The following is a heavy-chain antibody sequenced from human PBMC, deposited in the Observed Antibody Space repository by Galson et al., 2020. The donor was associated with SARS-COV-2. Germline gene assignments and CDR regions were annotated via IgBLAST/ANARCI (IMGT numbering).Heavy chain of an antibody. CDR3: LAYSSTRRNY. CDR1: GFTFSDYA. D-gene: IGHD6-19*01. Sequence: GGSLRLSCAASGFTFSDYAMHWVRQAPGKGLEYVSAMSSDGGTSFYADSLNGRSAMSRDNSKNTFYLQMTGLRIEDTALYYCLAYSSTRRNYWRQGTLVTVPS. CDR2: MSSDGGTS. J-gene: IGHJ4*02. V-gene: IGHV3-64D*06.